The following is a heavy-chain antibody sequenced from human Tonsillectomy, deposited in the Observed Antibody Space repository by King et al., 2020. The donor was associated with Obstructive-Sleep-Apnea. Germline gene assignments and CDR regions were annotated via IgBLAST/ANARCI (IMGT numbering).Heavy chain of an antibody. J-gene: IGHJ5*02. D-gene: IGHD1-20*01. Sequence: VQLQESGPGLVKPSETLSLTCTVSGGSITSYYWSWIRQPPGKGLEWIGSIYYSGSTNYNPSLKSRVTISVDTSKNQFSLKLSSVTAADTAVYYCARDRVPIIGTSGANWFDPWGQGTLVTVSS. CDR3: ARDRVPIIGTSGANWFDP. CDR1: GGSITSYY. CDR2: IYYSGST. V-gene: IGHV4-59*01.